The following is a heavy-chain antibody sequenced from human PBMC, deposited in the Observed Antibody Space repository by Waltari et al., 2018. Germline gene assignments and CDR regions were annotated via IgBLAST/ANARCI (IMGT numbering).Heavy chain of an antibody. V-gene: IGHV3-23*01. Sequence: EVQLLESGGGLVQPGGSLRLSCAASGFTFSSYAMSWVRQAPGKGLEWVSAISGSGGSTYYADSVKGRFTISRDNSKNTLYLQMNSLRAEDTAVYYCAKNRPELLLAVLYYFDYWGQGTLVTVSS. CDR3: AKNRPELLLAVLYYFDY. CDR1: GFTFSSYA. J-gene: IGHJ4*02. D-gene: IGHD1-26*01. CDR2: ISGSGGST.